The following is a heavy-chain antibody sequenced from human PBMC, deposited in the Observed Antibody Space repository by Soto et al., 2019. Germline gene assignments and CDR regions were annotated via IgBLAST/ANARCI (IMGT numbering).Heavy chain of an antibody. CDR1: GFTFRNYD. J-gene: IGHJ4*02. D-gene: IGHD3-10*01. Sequence: EVQLVESGGGLVQPGGSLRLSCEASGFTFRNYDMHWVRQGTGKGLEWVSGISAAGDPDYADSVEGRFTISRENAQNSFFLQMNSLRVGDTAVYYCAKAHHSSDLYVGSHWGQGTLVTVSS. V-gene: IGHV3-13*05. CDR2: ISAAGDP. CDR3: AKAHHSSDLYVGSH.